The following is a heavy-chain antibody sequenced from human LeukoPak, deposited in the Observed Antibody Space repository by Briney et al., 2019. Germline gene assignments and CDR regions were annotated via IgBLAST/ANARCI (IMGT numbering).Heavy chain of an antibody. CDR2: IKQDGSEK. Sequence: XYWMSWVRQAPGXGLXWVANIKQDGSEKYYVDSVKGRFTISRDNAKXSLYLQMNRLRAEDTAVYYXXXXXXXXXXXXXSXXYWGQGTLVTVSS. J-gene: IGHJ4*02. CDR1: XYW. V-gene: IGHV3-7*01. CDR3: XXXXXXXXXXXXSXXY.